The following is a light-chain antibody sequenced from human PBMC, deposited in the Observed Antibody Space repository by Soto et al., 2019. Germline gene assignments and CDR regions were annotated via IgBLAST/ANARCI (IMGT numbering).Light chain of an antibody. V-gene: IGLV7-46*01. CDR1: TGDVTSGHY. J-gene: IGLJ2*01. CDR3: LLSYSGARGV. CDR2: DTS. Sequence: QAVVTQEPSLTVSPGGTVTLTCGSSTGDVTSGHYPYWFQQKPGQAPRTLIYDTSNKHSWTPARFSGSLLGGKAALTLSGAQPEEEAEYYCLLSYSGARGVFGGGTKLTVL.